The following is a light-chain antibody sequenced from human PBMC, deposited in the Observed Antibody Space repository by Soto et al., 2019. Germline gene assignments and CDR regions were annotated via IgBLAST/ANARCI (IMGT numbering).Light chain of an antibody. Sequence: DILMTQSPSSLSASVGDSVTLTCRASQGVSNYFAWCQQKQGKDPKLLIYAASTLQSGVPSRLSGSGSGTEFTLLISSLQPADVATYYFHKYNNAPPLTFGGGTKVEIK. CDR2: AAS. V-gene: IGKV1-27*01. CDR3: HKYNNAPPLT. J-gene: IGKJ4*01. CDR1: QGVSNY.